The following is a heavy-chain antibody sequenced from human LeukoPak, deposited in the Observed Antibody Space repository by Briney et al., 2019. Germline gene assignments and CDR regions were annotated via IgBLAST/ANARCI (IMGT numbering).Heavy chain of an antibody. D-gene: IGHD6-19*01. V-gene: IGHV3-30*02. CDR2: IRYDGSNK. CDR1: GFTFSSYG. J-gene: IGHJ4*02. CDR3: AKEGSSSGCISPGY. Sequence: GASLRPSCAASGFTFSSYGMHWVRQDPGKGLEWVAFIRYDGSNKYYADSVKGRFTISRDNSKNTLYLQMNSLRAEDTAVYYCAKEGSSSGCISPGYWGQGTLVTVSS.